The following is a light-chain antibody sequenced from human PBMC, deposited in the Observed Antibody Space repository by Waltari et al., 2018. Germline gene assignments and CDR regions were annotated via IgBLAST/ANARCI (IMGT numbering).Light chain of an antibody. CDR3: SSYTTGSTRYV. J-gene: IGLJ1*01. V-gene: IGLV2-14*01. CDR1: ICDIGAYNF. Sequence: QSPLTQPASVSGSPGQSITISCTGTICDIGAYNFVSWYQNHPGKAPKVMIYDVNNRPSGVSSPFSGSKSGNPASLTISGLQAEDEADYYCSSYTTGSTRYVFGSGTKVTVL. CDR2: DVN.